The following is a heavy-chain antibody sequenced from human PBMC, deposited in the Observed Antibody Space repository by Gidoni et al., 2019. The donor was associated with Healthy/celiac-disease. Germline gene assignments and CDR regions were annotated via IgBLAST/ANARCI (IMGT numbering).Heavy chain of an antibody. V-gene: IGHV3-30*18. CDR3: AKDRAFNGDYGYYYYYGMDV. CDR2: ISYDGSNK. D-gene: IGHD4-17*01. J-gene: IGHJ6*02. CDR1: GFTFSSYG. Sequence: QVQLVESGGGVVQPGRSLRLPCAASGFTFSSYGLHWVRQAPGKGLEWVAVISYDGSNKYYADSVKGRFTISRDNSKNTLYLQMNSLRAEDTAVYYCAKDRAFNGDYGYYYYYGMDVWGQGTTVTVSS.